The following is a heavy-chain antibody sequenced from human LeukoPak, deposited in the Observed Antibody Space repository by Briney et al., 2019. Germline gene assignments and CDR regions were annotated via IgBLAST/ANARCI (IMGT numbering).Heavy chain of an antibody. D-gene: IGHD2-2*01. CDR1: GFTFSSHS. V-gene: IGHV3-30-3*01. Sequence: GGSLGLSCEASGFTFSSHSMHWVRQAPGKGLEWVALISYDGSNEYYADSVKGRFTISRDNSKNTLYLQMYSLRAEDTAVYYCARTSLVLVPAAMDCWGQGTLVTVSS. CDR2: ISYDGSNE. J-gene: IGHJ4*02. CDR3: ARTSLVLVPAAMDC.